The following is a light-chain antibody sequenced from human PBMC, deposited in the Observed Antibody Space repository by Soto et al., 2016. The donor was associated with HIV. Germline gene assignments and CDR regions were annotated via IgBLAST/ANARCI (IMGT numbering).Light chain of an antibody. J-gene: IGLJ1*01. CDR1: KLGDKY. V-gene: IGLV3-1*01. CDR2: QDN. CDR3: QAWDSTTASFYV. Sequence: SYELTQPPSVSVSPGQTASITCSGHKLGDKYVSWYQQKPGQAPMLVLYQDNKRPSGIPERFSGSNSRNTATLTITGTQVMDEADYYCQAWDSTTASFYVFGTGTKVT.